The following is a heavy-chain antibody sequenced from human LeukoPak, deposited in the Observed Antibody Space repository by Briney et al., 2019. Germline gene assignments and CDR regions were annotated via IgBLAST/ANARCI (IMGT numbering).Heavy chain of an antibody. CDR3: ARDPPYSSGWYNDYYYGMDV. J-gene: IGHJ6*02. CDR2: ISYDGSNK. V-gene: IGHV3-30-3*01. CDR1: GFTFSSYA. Sequence: PGGSLRLSCAASGFTFSSYAMHWVRQAPGKGLEWVAVISYDGSNKYYADSVKGLFTISRDNSKNTLYLQMNSLGAEDTAVYYCARDPPYSSGWYNDYYYGMDVWGQETTVTVSS. D-gene: IGHD6-19*01.